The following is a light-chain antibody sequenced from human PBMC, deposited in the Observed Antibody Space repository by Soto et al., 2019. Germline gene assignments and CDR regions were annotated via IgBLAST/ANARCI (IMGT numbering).Light chain of an antibody. V-gene: IGLV2-23*01. CDR3: YSYGGSYYV. J-gene: IGLJ1*01. CDR2: EAS. Sequence: QSVLTQLASASGSPRQASPISSTGTTIYVGSYSLVSWYQHHPGKAPQLMIYEASKRPSGVSNRSSGSKSGNTASLTISGLQAEDEADYYCYSYGGSYYVFGTGTKVTVL. CDR1: TIYVGSYSL.